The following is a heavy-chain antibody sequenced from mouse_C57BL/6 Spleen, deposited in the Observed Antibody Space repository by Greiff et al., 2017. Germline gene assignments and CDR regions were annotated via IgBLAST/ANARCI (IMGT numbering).Heavy chain of an antibody. CDR1: GYTFTSYW. CDR3: ARSYYGSSYDWYFDV. V-gene: IGHV1-53*01. J-gene: IGHJ1*03. Sequence: QVQLQQPGTELVKPGASVKLSCKASGYTFTSYWMHWVKQRPGQGLEWIGNINPSNGGTNYNEKFKSKATLTVDKSSSTAYMQLSSLTYEASAVYYCARSYYGSSYDWYFDVWGTGTTVTVSS. D-gene: IGHD1-1*01. CDR2: INPSNGGT.